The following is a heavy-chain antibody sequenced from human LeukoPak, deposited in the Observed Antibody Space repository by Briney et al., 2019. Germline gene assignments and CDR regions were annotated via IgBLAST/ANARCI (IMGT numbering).Heavy chain of an antibody. CDR2: IKTDGSNT. J-gene: IGHJ4*02. Sequence: GSLRLPCAALGFTFKSFRIKLVRQAPGEGLVWVSAIKTDGSNTNYADSVKGRFTISRDNAKNTLYLQMNSLRVEDTAVYYCVRMAAGPRWGQGTLVTVSS. V-gene: IGHV3-74*01. CDR1: GFTFKSFR. CDR3: VRMAAGPR. D-gene: IGHD6-13*01.